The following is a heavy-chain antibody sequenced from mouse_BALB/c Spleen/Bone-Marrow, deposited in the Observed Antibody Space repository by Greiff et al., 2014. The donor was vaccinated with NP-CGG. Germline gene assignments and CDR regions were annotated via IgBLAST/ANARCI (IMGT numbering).Heavy chain of an antibody. J-gene: IGHJ4*01. Sequence: EVKLMESGPDLVKPGASVKMSCKASGYTFTDYYMKWVKQSHGKSLEWIGDINPNNGNTFHNQKFKGKATLTVDKSSTTAYMQLNSLTFEDSAVYYCARSRAMDYWGRGTSVTVSS. CDR2: INPNNGNT. CDR1: GYTFTDYY. V-gene: IGHV1-26*01. CDR3: ARSRAMDY.